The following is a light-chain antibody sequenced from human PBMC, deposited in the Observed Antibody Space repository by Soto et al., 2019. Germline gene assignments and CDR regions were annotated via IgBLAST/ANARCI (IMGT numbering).Light chain of an antibody. V-gene: IGKV3-15*01. CDR2: GAS. Sequence: EIVMTQSPANLSVSPGERANLSCRASQSVSSNLAWYQQKPGQAPRLLIYGASTRATGIPARFSGSGSGTEFTLNISSLQSEDFAVYYCQQYNNWPPWTFGQGTKVEIK. CDR3: QQYNNWPPWT. J-gene: IGKJ1*01. CDR1: QSVSSN.